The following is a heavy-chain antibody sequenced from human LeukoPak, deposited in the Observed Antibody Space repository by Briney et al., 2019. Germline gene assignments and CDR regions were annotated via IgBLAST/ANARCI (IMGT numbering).Heavy chain of an antibody. D-gene: IGHD2-15*01. CDR3: ARGYSCPDY. V-gene: IGHV3-66*01. J-gene: IGHJ4*02. CDR2: IYNDGST. CDR1: GFTASSNY. Sequence: GGSLRLSCAASGFTASSNYMSWVRQAPGKGLEWVSVIYNDGSTFYADSVRGRFTVSRDNSKNTLYLQMNSLRAEDTAVYYCARGYSCPDYWGQGTLVTVSS.